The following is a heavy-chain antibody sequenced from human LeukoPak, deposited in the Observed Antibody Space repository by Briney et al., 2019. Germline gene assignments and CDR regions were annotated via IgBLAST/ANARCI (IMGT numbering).Heavy chain of an antibody. J-gene: IGHJ4*02. V-gene: IGHV1-24*01. CDR3: ARGLLRGSQLWLGYFDY. Sequence: ASVKVSCKVSGYTLTELSMHWVRQAPGKGLEWMGGFDPEDGETIYAQKFQGRVTMTRDTSISTAYMELSRLRSDDTAVYYCARGLLRGSQLWLGYFDYWGQGTLVTVSS. CDR2: FDPEDGET. CDR1: GYTLTELS. D-gene: IGHD5-18*01.